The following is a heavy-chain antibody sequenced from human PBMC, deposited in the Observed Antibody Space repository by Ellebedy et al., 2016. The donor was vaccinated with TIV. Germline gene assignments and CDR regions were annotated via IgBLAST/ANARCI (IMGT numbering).Heavy chain of an antibody. CDR1: GISLRSYA. D-gene: IGHD3-16*01. CDR2: IGGTGGTT. Sequence: GESLKISCAASGISLRSYAMSWVRQAPGRGLEWVSTIGGTGGTTYYRESVKGRFTVSRDTSRNTLYLQMSSLRAEDTAVYYCAREWGRSAATFDYWGQGTLVTVSS. V-gene: IGHV3-23*01. J-gene: IGHJ4*02. CDR3: AREWGRSAATFDY.